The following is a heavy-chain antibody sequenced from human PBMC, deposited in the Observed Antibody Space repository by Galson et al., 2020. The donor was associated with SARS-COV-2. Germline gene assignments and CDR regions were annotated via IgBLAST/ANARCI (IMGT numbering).Heavy chain of an antibody. Sequence: GGSLRLSCAASGFTFSSYGMHWVRQAPGKGLDWVAFVRFDGSEKYFADSVKGRFTISRDNSKSTVYLQMNRLRPEDTAVYYCARVHPKGNGMDVWGQGTTVTVSS. CDR2: VRFDGSEK. V-gene: IGHV3-30*02. J-gene: IGHJ6*02. CDR3: ARVHPKGNGMDV. CDR1: GFTFSSYG.